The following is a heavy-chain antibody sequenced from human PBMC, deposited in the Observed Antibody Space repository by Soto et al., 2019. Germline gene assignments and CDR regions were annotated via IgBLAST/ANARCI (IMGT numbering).Heavy chain of an antibody. CDR2: IYHSGST. D-gene: IGHD3-16*01. V-gene: IGHV4-39*07. CDR1: GGSISSTSYY. Sequence: SETLSLTCTVSGGSISSTSYYWGWIRQPPGKGLEWIASIYHSGSTYYNPSLKSRVTISVDRSKNQFSLKLSSVTAADTATYYCAHNSDYDTRTYSDFWGQGTLVTVSS. CDR3: AHNSDYDTRTYSDF. J-gene: IGHJ4*02.